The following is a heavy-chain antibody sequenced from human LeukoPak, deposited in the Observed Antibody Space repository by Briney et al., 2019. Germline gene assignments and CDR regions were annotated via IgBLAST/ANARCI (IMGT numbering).Heavy chain of an antibody. Sequence: GGSLRLSCAASGFTFDDYAMHWVRQAPGKGLEWVSAISGSGGSTYYADSVKGRFTISRDNSKNTLYLQMNSLRAEDTAVYYCAKQYCSGGSCYDYWGQGTLVTVSS. CDR3: AKQYCSGGSCYDY. D-gene: IGHD2-15*01. CDR2: ISGSGGST. CDR1: GFTFDDYA. J-gene: IGHJ4*02. V-gene: IGHV3-23*01.